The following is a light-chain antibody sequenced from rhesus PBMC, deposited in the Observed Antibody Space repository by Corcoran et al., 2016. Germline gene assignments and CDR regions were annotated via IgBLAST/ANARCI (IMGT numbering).Light chain of an antibody. CDR2: GAS. J-gene: IGKJ1*01. CDR1: QRVSSY. CDR3: LQSSNWPWT. Sequence: EIVMTQSPATLALSPGERATLSCRASQRVSSYLAWYQQKPGQAPRLLIYGASSRATGIPDRFSCSGSGTEVTLPISSLEPEDVGVYFCLQSSNWPWTFGQGTKVEIQ. V-gene: IGKV3-24*03.